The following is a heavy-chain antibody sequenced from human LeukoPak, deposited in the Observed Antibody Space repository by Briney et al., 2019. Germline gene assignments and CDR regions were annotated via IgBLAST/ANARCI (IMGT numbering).Heavy chain of an antibody. CDR3: ATGVAVAGPADY. Sequence: ASVKVSCKASGYTLTELSMHWVRQAPGKGLEWMGGFDPEDGETIYTQKFQGRVTMTEDTSTDTAYMELSSLRSEDTAVYYCATGVAVAGPADYWGQGTLVTVSS. CDR2: FDPEDGET. CDR1: GYTLTELS. J-gene: IGHJ4*02. V-gene: IGHV1-24*01. D-gene: IGHD6-19*01.